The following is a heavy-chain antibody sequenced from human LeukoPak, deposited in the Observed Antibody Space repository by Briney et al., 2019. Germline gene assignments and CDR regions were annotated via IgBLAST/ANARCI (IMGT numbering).Heavy chain of an antibody. CDR3: TRELSGSSSRHFDY. Sequence: GGSLRLTCAASGFTFSNYWMHWVRQAPGKGPVWVSRINTDGNITTYADSVKGRFTISRDSAKNALYLQMNSLRAEDTAVYYCTRELSGSSSRHFDYWGQGTLVTVSS. D-gene: IGHD6-13*01. V-gene: IGHV3-74*01. J-gene: IGHJ4*02. CDR1: GFTFSNYW. CDR2: INTDGNIT.